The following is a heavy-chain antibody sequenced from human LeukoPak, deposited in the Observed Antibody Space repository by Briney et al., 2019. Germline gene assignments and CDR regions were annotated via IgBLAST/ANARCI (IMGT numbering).Heavy chain of an antibody. J-gene: IGHJ4*02. Sequence: AETLSLTCTVSGGSISSSSYYWGWIRQPPGKGLEWIGSIYYSGRTYYNPSRKSRVTISVDTSKNQFSPKLSSVTAADTAVYYCARQGAPRYFDYWGQGTLVTVSS. CDR3: ARQGAPRYFDY. CDR2: IYYSGRT. D-gene: IGHD1-26*01. CDR1: GGSISSSSYY. V-gene: IGHV4-39*01.